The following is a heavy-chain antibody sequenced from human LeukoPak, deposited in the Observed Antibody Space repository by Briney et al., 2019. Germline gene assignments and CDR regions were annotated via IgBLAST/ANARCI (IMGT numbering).Heavy chain of an antibody. D-gene: IGHD5-18*01. CDR3: ATLAGYIYGVTSDF. V-gene: IGHV4-59*08. CDR1: GGSIRSYF. CDR2: VYYSGST. Sequence: KPSETLSLTCTVSGGSIRSYFWSWIRQPPGKGLEWIGYVYYSGSTNYNPSLKSRVTISVDTSKKQFTLKLSSVTAADTAVYYCATLAGYIYGVTSDFWGQGTLVTVSS. J-gene: IGHJ4*02.